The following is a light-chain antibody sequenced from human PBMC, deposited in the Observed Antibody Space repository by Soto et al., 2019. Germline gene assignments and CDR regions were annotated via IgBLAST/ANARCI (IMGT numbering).Light chain of an antibody. J-gene: IGKJ1*01. CDR3: QQSYSTPWT. CDR2: DAS. Sequence: DIQMTQSPSTLSASVGDRVTITCRASQSIGRFLAWYQHQPGKAPKLLIYDASTLESGVPSRFSGTGSGTEFTFSITSLQPEDFGTYYCQQSYSTPWTFGPGTKVEIK. V-gene: IGKV1-5*01. CDR1: QSIGRF.